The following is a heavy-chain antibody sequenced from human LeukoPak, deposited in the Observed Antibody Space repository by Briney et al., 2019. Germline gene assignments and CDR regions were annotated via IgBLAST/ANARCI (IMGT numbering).Heavy chain of an antibody. Sequence: SETLSFTCAVYGGSFSGYYWSWIRQPPGKGLEWIGEINHSGSTNYNPSLKSRVTISVDTSKNQFSLKLSSVTAADTAVYFCASGGVLAAGGGKWFDYWGQGTLVTVSS. J-gene: IGHJ4*02. D-gene: IGHD6-13*01. CDR3: ASGGVLAAGGGKWFDY. V-gene: IGHV4-34*01. CDR1: GGSFSGYY. CDR2: INHSGST.